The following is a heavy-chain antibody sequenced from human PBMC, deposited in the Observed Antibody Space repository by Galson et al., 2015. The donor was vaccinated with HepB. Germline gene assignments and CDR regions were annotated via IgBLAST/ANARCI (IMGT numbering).Heavy chain of an antibody. CDR3: AKDGVRGQQLPTGLDY. CDR1: GFTFSSYG. D-gene: IGHD6-13*01. CDR2: ISYDGSNK. Sequence: SLRLSCAASGFTFSSYGMHWVRQAPGKGLEWVAVISYDGSNKYYADSVKGRFTISRDNSKNTLYLQMNSLRAEDRAVYYCAKDGVRGQQLPTGLDYWGQGTLVTVSS. V-gene: IGHV3-30*18. J-gene: IGHJ4*02.